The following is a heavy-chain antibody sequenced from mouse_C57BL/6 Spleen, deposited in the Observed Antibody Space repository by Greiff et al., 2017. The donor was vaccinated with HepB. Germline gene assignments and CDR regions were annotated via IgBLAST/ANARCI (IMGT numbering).Heavy chain of an antibody. J-gene: IGHJ3*01. D-gene: IGHD3-2*02. V-gene: IGHV1-18*01. Sequence: EVQLQQSGPELVKPGASVKIPCKASGYTFTDYNMDWVKQSHGKSLEWIGDINPNNGGTIYNQKFKGKATLTVDKSSSTAYMELRSLTSEETAVYYCARGQLRLKEGFAYWGQGTLFTVSA. CDR1: GYTFTDYN. CDR2: INPNNGGT. CDR3: ARGQLRLKEGFAY.